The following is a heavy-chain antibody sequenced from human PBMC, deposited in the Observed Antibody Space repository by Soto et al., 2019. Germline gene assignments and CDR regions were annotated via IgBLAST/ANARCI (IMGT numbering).Heavy chain of an antibody. CDR1: GYTFSSYY. CDR2: INPSGGST. J-gene: IGHJ5*02. CDR3: ARDMNRGIIISGWFDP. V-gene: IGHV1-46*01. Sequence: SVKVSCEATGYTFSSYYIHWVRQAPVQGLEWMGIINPSGGSTSYLQKFQGRVTMTRDTSTSTVYMELSSLRSEDTAVYYCARDMNRGIIISGWFDPWGQGTLVTVSS. D-gene: IGHD3-10*01.